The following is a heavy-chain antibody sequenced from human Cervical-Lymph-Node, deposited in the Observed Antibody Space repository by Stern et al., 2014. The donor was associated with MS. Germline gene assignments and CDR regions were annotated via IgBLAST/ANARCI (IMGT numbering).Heavy chain of an antibody. Sequence: VQLVESGGGVVQPGASLRLSCEASGFTFSNYGMHWVRQAPGKGLEGVAVIWNYEVNKYYADSVKGRFTISRDNSKNTLYLQMNSLRAEDTAVYYCARDIGDVDIVATLPDSWGQGTLVTVSS. CDR2: IWNYEVNK. CDR3: ARDIGDVDIVATLPDS. D-gene: IGHD5-12*01. CDR1: GFTFSNYG. V-gene: IGHV3-33*01. J-gene: IGHJ5*01.